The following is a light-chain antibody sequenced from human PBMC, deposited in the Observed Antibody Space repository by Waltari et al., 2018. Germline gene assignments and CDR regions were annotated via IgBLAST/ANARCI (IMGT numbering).Light chain of an antibody. CDR3: AAWDDSLSVSYV. Sequence: QSVLTQPPSVSGTPGQTVTISCFGTNSNIGRNSVFWYQQLPGTAPKLLIYRDDQRPSGVPERFSGSKSGTSASLAIRGLRSEDEADYYCAAWDDSLSVSYVFGSGTKVTV. CDR2: RDD. CDR1: NSNIGRNS. V-gene: IGLV1-47*01. J-gene: IGLJ1*01.